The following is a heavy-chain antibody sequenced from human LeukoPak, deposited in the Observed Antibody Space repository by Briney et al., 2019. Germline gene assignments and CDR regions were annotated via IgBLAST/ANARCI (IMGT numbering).Heavy chain of an antibody. V-gene: IGHV3-48*04. Sequence: PGGSLRLSCAASGFTFSTYSMNWVRQAPGKGLEWVSYISSGSSIIEYAASVKGRFTISRDNAKNALFLQMNTLRVEDTAVYYCATQDYYGSGSYTVWGQGTLVTVSS. J-gene: IGHJ4*02. D-gene: IGHD3-10*01. CDR1: GFTFSTYS. CDR2: ISSGSSII. CDR3: ATQDYYGSGSYTV.